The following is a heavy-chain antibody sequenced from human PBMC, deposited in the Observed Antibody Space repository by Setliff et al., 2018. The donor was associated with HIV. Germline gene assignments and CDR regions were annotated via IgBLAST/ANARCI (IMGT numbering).Heavy chain of an antibody. CDR3: ARPQTPGSWPSTSDAFDI. CDR1: GYSFTSYW. Sequence: PGESLKISCKGSGYSFTSYWIGWVRQMPGKGLEWMGIIYPGDSDTRYSASFQGQVTISADKSISTAYLQWSSLKASDTAMYYCARPQTPGSWPSTSDAFDIWGQGTMVTVSS. CDR2: IYPGDSDT. V-gene: IGHV5-51*01. D-gene: IGHD2-15*01. J-gene: IGHJ3*02.